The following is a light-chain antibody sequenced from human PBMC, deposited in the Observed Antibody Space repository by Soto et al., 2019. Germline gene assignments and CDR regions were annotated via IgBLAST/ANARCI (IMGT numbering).Light chain of an antibody. CDR2: KAS. J-gene: IGKJ5*01. V-gene: IGKV1-5*03. CDR3: QQYKSYSIT. Sequence: DIQMTQSPSSLSASVGDRVTITCRASQSISSWLAWYQQKPGKAPKLLIQKASNLESGAPSRFSGSGSGTEFTLTISSLQPDDFATYYCQQYKSYSITFGQGTRLEIK. CDR1: QSISSW.